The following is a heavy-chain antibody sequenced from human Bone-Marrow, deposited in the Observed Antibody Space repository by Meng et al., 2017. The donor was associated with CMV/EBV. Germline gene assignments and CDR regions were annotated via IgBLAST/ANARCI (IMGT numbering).Heavy chain of an antibody. J-gene: IGHJ4*02. CDR3: AKDLTGSYLSYFDY. CDR2: IRYDGSNK. Sequence: GGSLRLSCAASGFTFSSYGMHWVRQAPGKGLEWVAFIRYDGSNKYYADSVKGRFTISRDNSKNTLYLQMNSLRAEDTAVYYCAKDLTGSYLSYFDYWGQGTLVTVSS. D-gene: IGHD1-26*01. V-gene: IGHV3-30*02. CDR1: GFTFSSYG.